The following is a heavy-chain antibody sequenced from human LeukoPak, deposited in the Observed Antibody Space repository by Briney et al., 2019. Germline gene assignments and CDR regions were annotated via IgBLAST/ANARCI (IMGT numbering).Heavy chain of an antibody. CDR3: ATTGHSDGGS. Sequence: PSQTLSLTCAVYGGSFRGYYWSWIRQPPGKGLEWIGEINHSGSTNYNSSLKSRVTISVDTSKNQVSLRLTSVTAADTAVYYCATTGHSDGGSWGQGTLVTVSS. J-gene: IGHJ5*02. V-gene: IGHV4-34*01. CDR2: INHSGST. D-gene: IGHD5-18*01. CDR1: GGSFRGYY.